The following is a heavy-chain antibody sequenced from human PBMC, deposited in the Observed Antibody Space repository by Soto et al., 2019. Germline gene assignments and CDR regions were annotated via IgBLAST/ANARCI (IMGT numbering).Heavy chain of an antibody. CDR2: INPNSGGT. V-gene: IGHV1-2*04. D-gene: IGHD5-12*01. J-gene: IGHJ6*03. Sequence: ASVKVSCKASGYTFTGYYMHWVRQAPGQRLEWMGGINPNSGGTNYAQKFQGWVTMTRDTSISTAYMELSRLRSDDTAVYYCARATATSKYYYYMDVWGKGTTVTVSS. CDR3: ARATATSKYYYYMDV. CDR1: GYTFTGYY.